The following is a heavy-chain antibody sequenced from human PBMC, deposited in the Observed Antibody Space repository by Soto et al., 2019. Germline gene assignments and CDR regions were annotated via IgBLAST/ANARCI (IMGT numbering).Heavy chain of an antibody. CDR3: ARDGVVVAPPRGYYYYGMDV. Sequence: PLLLRQSQTLSLTCAISGDSVSSNSAAWNWIRQSPSRGLEWLGRTYYRSKWYNDYAVSVKSRITINPDTSKNQFSLQLNSVTPEDTAVYYCARDGVVVAPPRGYYYYGMDVWGQGTTVTVSS. D-gene: IGHD2-15*01. J-gene: IGHJ6*02. CDR2: TYYRSKWYN. V-gene: IGHV6-1*01. CDR1: GDSVSSNSAA.